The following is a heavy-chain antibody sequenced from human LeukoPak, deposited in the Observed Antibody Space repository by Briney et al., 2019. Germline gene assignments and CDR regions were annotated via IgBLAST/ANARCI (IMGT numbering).Heavy chain of an antibody. V-gene: IGHV3-9*01. CDR2: VNWNSGSI. D-gene: IGHD6-6*01. Sequence: PGGSLRLSCAASGFTFDDYAMHWVRRVPGKGLEWVSGVNWNSGSIGYADSVKGRFTISRDNSKNTLYLQMNSLRAEDTAVYYCAKGFAIAARRGKFDYWGQGTLVTVSS. CDR3: AKGFAIAARRGKFDY. J-gene: IGHJ4*02. CDR1: GFTFDDYA.